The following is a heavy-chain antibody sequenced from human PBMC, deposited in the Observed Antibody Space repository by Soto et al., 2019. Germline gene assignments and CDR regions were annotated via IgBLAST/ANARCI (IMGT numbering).Heavy chain of an antibody. D-gene: IGHD7-27*01. V-gene: IGHV2-5*01. Sequence: QITLKESGPTLVKPTQTLTLTCTFSGFSLSTRAVGVGWIRQPPGKALEWLALIYWNDGQRYSPSLKNRLTFTKDTSKNHVVLTMTNMDPADTATYYCAHRQDLGAFDIWGQGTMVTVSS. CDR2: IYWNDGQ. J-gene: IGHJ3*02. CDR1: GFSLSTRAVG. CDR3: AHRQDLGAFDI.